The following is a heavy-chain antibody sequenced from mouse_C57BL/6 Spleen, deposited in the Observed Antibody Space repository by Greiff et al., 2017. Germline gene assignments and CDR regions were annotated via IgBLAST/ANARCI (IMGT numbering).Heavy chain of an antibody. Sequence: VKLQQSGPELVKPGASVKIPCKASGYTFTDYNMDWVKQSHGKSLEWIGDINPNNGGTIYNQKFKGKATLTVDKSTSTAYMELRSLTSEYTAVYYCARYGSSLYAMDYWGQGTSVTVS. CDR2: INPNNGGT. V-gene: IGHV1-18*01. CDR3: ARYGSSLYAMDY. J-gene: IGHJ4*01. CDR1: GYTFTDYN. D-gene: IGHD1-1*01.